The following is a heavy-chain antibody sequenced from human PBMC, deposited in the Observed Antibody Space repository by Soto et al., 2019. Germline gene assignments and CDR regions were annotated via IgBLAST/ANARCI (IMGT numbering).Heavy chain of an antibody. V-gene: IGHV4-59*01. CDR3: ARGRGSSAP. Sequence: PSETLSLTCTVSGGSISSFYWSWIRQPPGKGLEWIGYIYYSGSTNYNPSLKSRVTISVDTSKNQFSLKPSSVTAADTAVDYCARGRGSSAPWGRGTLVTVSS. D-gene: IGHD2-2*01. CDR1: GGSISSFY. J-gene: IGHJ5*02. CDR2: IYYSGST.